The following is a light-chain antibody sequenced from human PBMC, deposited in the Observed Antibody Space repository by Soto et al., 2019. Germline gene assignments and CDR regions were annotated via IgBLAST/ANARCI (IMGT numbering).Light chain of an antibody. CDR2: RNT. Sequence: QSVLTQPPSVSGAPGQRVTISCTGSSSNIGAGYDVHWYQQLPETAPKLLIYRNTNRPSGVPDRFSGSKSGTSASLAISGLQAEDEADYYCSSYTSSSTLYVFGTGTKV. CDR3: SSYTSSSTLYV. CDR1: SSNIGAGYD. V-gene: IGLV1-40*01. J-gene: IGLJ1*01.